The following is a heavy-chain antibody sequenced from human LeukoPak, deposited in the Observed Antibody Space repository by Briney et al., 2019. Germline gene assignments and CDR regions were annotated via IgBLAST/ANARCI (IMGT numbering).Heavy chain of an antibody. D-gene: IGHD6-19*01. Sequence: GGSLRLSCAASGFTFNSYAMSWVRQAPGKGLEWVSSITGSATSTYYADSVKGRFTISRDNSKNTLYLQVNSLRAEDTAVYYCAKDTSIAVASNDYWGQGTLVTVSS. CDR3: AKDTSIAVASNDY. V-gene: IGHV3-23*01. CDR2: ITGSATST. CDR1: GFTFNSYA. J-gene: IGHJ4*02.